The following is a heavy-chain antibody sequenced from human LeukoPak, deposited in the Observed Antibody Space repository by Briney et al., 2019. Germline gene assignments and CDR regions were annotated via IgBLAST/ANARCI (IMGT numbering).Heavy chain of an antibody. J-gene: IGHJ5*02. CDR3: ARCPVPYDSSARWFDP. D-gene: IGHD3-22*01. Sequence: GGSLRLSCAASGFTFSSYAMNWVRQAPGTGLEWFSSISGSAGSTYYADSVTGRFTISRDNSKNTLYLQMNSLRAEDTAVYYCARCPVPYDSSARWFDPWGQGTLVTVSS. V-gene: IGHV3-23*01. CDR2: ISGSAGST. CDR1: GFTFSSYA.